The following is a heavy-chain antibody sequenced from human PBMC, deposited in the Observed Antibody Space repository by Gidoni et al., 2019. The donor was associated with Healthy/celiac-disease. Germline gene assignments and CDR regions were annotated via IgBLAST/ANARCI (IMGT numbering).Heavy chain of an antibody. J-gene: IGHJ4*02. D-gene: IGHD6-19*01. V-gene: IGHV3-30*18. Sequence: QVQLVESGGGVVQPGRSLRLSCAASGFPFSSYGMHWVRQAPGKGLEWGAVISYDGSNKYYADSVKGRFTISRDNSKNTLYLQMNSLRAEDTAVYYCAKDRVAVAGRAFDYWGQGTLVTVSS. CDR3: AKDRVAVAGRAFDY. CDR2: ISYDGSNK. CDR1: GFPFSSYG.